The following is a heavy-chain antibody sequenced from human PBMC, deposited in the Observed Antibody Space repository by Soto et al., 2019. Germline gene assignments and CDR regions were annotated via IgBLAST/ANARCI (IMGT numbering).Heavy chain of an antibody. CDR2: IYYSGST. V-gene: IGHV4-59*01. CDR3: ARDSCSGGSRYPWFDP. Sequence: SDTLSLTCTVSGGSISSYYWSWIRQPPGKGLEWIGYIYYSGSTNYNPSLKSRVTISVDTSKNQFSLKLSSVTAADTAVYYCARDSCSGGSRYPWFDPWGQGTLVTVSS. CDR1: GGSISSYY. D-gene: IGHD2-15*01. J-gene: IGHJ5*02.